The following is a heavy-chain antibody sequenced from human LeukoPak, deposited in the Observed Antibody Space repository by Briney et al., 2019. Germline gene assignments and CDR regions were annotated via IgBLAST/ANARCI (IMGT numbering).Heavy chain of an antibody. J-gene: IGHJ4*02. CDR3: ARQFRVSLMASYYFDH. Sequence: PSETLSLTCAVSGDSISSGGYSWSWIRQTPGKGLEWIAYIHDSGSTYNNPSLKSRLSISIDTSKNQFSLKLSSMTAPDTAVYYCARQFRVSLMASYYFDHWGQGALVTVSS. D-gene: IGHD5-24*01. CDR1: GDSISSGGYS. V-gene: IGHV4-30-4*07. CDR2: IHDSGST.